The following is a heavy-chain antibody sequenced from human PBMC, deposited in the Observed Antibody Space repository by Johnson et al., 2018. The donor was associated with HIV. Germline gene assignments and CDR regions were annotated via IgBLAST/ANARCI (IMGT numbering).Heavy chain of an antibody. V-gene: IGHV3-33*01. D-gene: IGHD2-2*01. CDR2: IWYDGSNQ. CDR3: ARGPYCSSSGCYGSGTYSSAFDI. CDR1: GFTFSSYG. Sequence: QVQLVESGGGVVQPGTSLRLSCAASGFTFSSYGMHWVRQAPGKGLEWVAVIWYDGSNQYYADSVKGRFTISRDNAKNSLYLQMNSLRAEDTALYYCARGPYCSSSGCYGSGTYSSAFDIWGQGTMVTVSS. J-gene: IGHJ3*02.